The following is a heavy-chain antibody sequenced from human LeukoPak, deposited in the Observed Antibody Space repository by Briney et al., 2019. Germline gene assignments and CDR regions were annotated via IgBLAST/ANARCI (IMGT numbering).Heavy chain of an antibody. D-gene: IGHD3-3*01. CDR2: IYYSGST. V-gene: IGHV4-30-4*01. CDR3: ARAQRRITIFGVVLNWFDP. J-gene: IGHJ5*02. CDR1: GVSISSGDYY. Sequence: SETLSLTCTVSGVSISSGDYYWSWIRQPPGKGLEWVGYIYYSGSTYYNPSLKSRVTISVDTSENQFSLKLSSVTAADTAVYYCARAQRRITIFGVVLNWFDPWGQGTLVTVSS.